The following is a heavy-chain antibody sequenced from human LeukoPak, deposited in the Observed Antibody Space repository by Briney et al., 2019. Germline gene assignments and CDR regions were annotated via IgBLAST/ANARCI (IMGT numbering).Heavy chain of an antibody. V-gene: IGHV1-69*05. CDR1: GGTFSSYA. J-gene: IGHJ4*02. D-gene: IGHD6-6*01. CDR3: AREKIAARRAYYFDY. Sequence: SVKVSCKASGGTFSSYAISWVRQAPGQGLEWMGGIIPIFGTANYAQKFQGRVTITTDESTSTAYMELSSLRSEDTAVYYCAREKIAARRAYYFDYWGQGTLVTVSS. CDR2: IIPIFGTA.